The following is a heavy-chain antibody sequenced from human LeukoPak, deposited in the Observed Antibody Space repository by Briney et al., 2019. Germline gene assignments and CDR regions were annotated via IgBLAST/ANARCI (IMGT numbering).Heavy chain of an antibody. D-gene: IGHD4-17*01. V-gene: IGHV3-21*04. J-gene: IGHJ4*02. CDR2: ISSSSRYI. CDR3: AKAADYGDYVAT. CDR1: GFTFSSYN. Sequence: GGSLRLSCAASGFTFSSYNMNWVRQAPGKGLEWVSSISSSSRYIYYGDSVKGRFTISRDNSKNTLYLQMNNLRAEDTAVYYCAKAADYGDYVATWGQGTLVTVSS.